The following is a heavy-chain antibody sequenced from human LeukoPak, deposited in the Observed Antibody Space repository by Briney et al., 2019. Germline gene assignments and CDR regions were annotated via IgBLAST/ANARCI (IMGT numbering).Heavy chain of an antibody. Sequence: PSETPSLTCTFSGGSITTYSWSWIRQSLGKGLEWVGYIYYNGGTDHNPSLKTRVAMSVDTSKNELSLKLSSVTAADTAVYYCARAKRWENDAFDIWGQGTMVSVSS. V-gene: IGHV4-59*01. D-gene: IGHD1-26*01. J-gene: IGHJ3*02. CDR3: ARAKRWENDAFDI. CDR2: IYYNGGT. CDR1: GGSITTYS.